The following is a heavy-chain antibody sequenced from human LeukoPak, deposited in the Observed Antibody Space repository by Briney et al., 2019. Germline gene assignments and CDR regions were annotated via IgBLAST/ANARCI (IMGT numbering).Heavy chain of an antibody. J-gene: IGHJ4*02. Sequence: SETLSLTCAVYGGSFSGYYWSWIRQPPGKGLEWIGEINHSGSTNYNPSLKSRVTISVDTSKNQFSLKLSSVSAADTAVYYCARDVVAAAGTWDYWGQGTLVTVSP. V-gene: IGHV4-34*01. CDR2: INHSGST. CDR1: GGSFSGYY. D-gene: IGHD6-13*01. CDR3: ARDVVAAAGTWDY.